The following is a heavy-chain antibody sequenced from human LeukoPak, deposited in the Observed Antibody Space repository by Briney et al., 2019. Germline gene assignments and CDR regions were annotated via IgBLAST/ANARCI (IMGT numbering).Heavy chain of an antibody. Sequence: SVKVSCKAFGGTFSSYAISWVRQAPGQGLEWMGRIIPILGIANYAQKFQGRVTITADKPTSTAYMELSSLRSEDTAVYYCAREHSRIVVVIANTALDYWGQGTLVTVSS. V-gene: IGHV1-69*04. CDR2: IIPILGIA. J-gene: IGHJ4*02. CDR3: AREHSRIVVVIANTALDY. D-gene: IGHD2-21*01. CDR1: GGTFSSYA.